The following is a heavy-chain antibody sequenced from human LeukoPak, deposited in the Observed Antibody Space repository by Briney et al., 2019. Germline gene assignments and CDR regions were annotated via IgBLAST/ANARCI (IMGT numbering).Heavy chain of an antibody. J-gene: IGHJ4*02. CDR1: GFVMSDWG. V-gene: IGHV3-30*02. CDR2: VRHDGSNE. D-gene: IGHD3-9*01. Sequence: QPGGSLRLSRAASGFVMSDWGMLYVRQAPGKGLEWVAFVRHDGSNEYYADSVKGRFTISRDKSKNTLYLQMRSLRAEETAIYFWAKHADERHSDAIAWYFGSWGQGTLVTVSS. CDR3: AKHADERHSDAIAWYFGS.